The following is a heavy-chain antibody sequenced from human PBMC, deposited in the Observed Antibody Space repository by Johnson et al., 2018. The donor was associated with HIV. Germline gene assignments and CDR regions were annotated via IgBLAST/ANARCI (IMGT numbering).Heavy chain of an antibody. D-gene: IGHD1-26*01. CDR1: GFTVNGNY. J-gene: IGHJ3*01. CDR2: IYSGDTT. V-gene: IGHV3-66*02. Sequence: VQLVESGGGLVQPGGSLRLSCAVSGFTVNGNYMSWVRQAPGKGLEWVSVIYSGDTTYSADSVKGRFTISRDTSKNTLYLQMNSLRPEDTAVYYCASDGWELLGVAAFDVWGQGTLVTVSS. CDR3: ASDGWELLGVAAFDV.